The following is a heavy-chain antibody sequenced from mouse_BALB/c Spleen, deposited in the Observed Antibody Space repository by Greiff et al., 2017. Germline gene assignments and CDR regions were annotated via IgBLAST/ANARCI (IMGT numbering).Heavy chain of an antibody. J-gene: IGHJ3*01. CDR1: GFNIKDYY. D-gene: IGHD2-4*01. CDR2: IDPENGDT. CDR3: NALYDYDVAY. V-gene: IGHV14-4*02. Sequence: EVQLQQSGAELVRSGASVKLSCTASGFNIKDYYMHWVKQRPEQGLEWIGWIDPENGDTEYAPKFQGKATMTADTSSNTAYLQLSSLTSEDTAVYYCNALYDYDVAYWGQGTLVTVSA.